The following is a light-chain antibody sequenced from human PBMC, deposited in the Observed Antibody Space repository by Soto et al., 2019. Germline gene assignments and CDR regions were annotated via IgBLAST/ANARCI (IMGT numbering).Light chain of an antibody. CDR1: SSDVGSYNL. Sequence: SALTQPASVSGSPGQSITISCTGTSSDVGSYNLVSWYQQHPGKAPKLMIYEGSKRPSGVSNRFSGSKSGNTASLTISGLQAEDEADYYCCSYAGSSVFGTGTKVTVL. CDR3: CSYAGSSV. J-gene: IGLJ1*01. CDR2: EGS. V-gene: IGLV2-23*01.